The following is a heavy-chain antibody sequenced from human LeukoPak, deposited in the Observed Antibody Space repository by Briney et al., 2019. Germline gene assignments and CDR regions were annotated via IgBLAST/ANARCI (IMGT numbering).Heavy chain of an antibody. CDR1: GGSISSGGYY. D-gene: IGHD6-13*01. CDR3: ARDPVPYSSSWLTRGGYYYYYMDV. Sequence: SETLSLTCTVSGGSISSGGYYWSWIRQPPGKGLEWIGYIYHSGSTYYNPSLKSRVTISVDRSKNQFSLKLSSVTAADTAVYYCARDPVPYSSSWLTRGGYYYYYMDVWGKGTTVTVSS. CDR2: IYHSGST. J-gene: IGHJ6*03. V-gene: IGHV4-30-2*01.